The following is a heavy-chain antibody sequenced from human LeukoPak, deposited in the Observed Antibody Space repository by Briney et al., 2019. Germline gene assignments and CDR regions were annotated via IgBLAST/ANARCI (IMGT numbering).Heavy chain of an antibody. CDR3: ARGRLGYCSSTSCYEYDP. CDR2: INAGNGNT. D-gene: IGHD2-2*01. CDR1: GYTFTSYA. J-gene: IGHJ5*02. Sequence: ASVKVSCKASGYTFTSYAMHWVRQAPGQRLEWMGWINAGNGNTKYLQKFQGRVTITRDTSASTAYMELSSLRSEDTAVYYCARGRLGYCSSTSCYEYDPWGQGTLVTVSS. V-gene: IGHV1-3*01.